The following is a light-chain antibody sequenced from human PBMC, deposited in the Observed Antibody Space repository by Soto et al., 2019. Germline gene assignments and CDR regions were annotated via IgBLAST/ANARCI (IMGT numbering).Light chain of an antibody. J-gene: IGKJ1*01. CDR1: QRITPW. CDR2: DGS. Sequence: DIQMTQSPSTLAAAVGDIGTSTCRASQRITPWLAWYQHKPGKAPKLLIYDGSTLKSGVPSRFSGSGSGTEFTLTISSLQPDDFATYYCQQYNSYPWTFGQGTKVDIK. CDR3: QQYNSYPWT. V-gene: IGKV1-5*01.